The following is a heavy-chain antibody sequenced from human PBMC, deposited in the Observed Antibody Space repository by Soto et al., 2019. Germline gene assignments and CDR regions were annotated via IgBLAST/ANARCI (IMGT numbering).Heavy chain of an antibody. J-gene: IGHJ6*03. CDR1: GGSFSGYY. CDR2: INHSGST. V-gene: IGHV4-34*01. CDR3: ARALVVPAILLGFGEWRGYYYMDV. Sequence: SETLSLTCAVYGGSFSGYYWSWIRQPPGKGLEWIGEINHSGSTNYNPSLKSRVTISVDTSKNQFSLKLSSVTAADTAVYYCARALVVPAILLGFGEWRGYYYMDVWGKGTTVTVSS. D-gene: IGHD2-2*01.